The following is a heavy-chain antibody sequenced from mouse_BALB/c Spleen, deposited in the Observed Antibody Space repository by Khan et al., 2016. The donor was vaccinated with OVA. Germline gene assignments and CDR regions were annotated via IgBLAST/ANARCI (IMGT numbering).Heavy chain of an antibody. CDR2: INTYIGEP. D-gene: IGHD2-1*01. Sequence: LVESGPELKKPGETVKISCKASGYTFTNYGMNWVKQAPGQGLKWMGWINTYIGEPTYADDFKGRFAFSLETSASTAYLQINNLKNEETATYCCARSNGNYWFAYWGQGTLVTVSA. CDR3: ARSNGNYWFAY. CDR1: GYTFTNYG. V-gene: IGHV9-3-1*01. J-gene: IGHJ3*01.